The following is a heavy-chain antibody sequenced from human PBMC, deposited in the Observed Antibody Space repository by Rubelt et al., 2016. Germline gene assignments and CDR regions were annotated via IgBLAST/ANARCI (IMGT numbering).Heavy chain of an antibody. CDR2: IQYTGSA. V-gene: IGHV4-39*07. CDR1: AGSIRSTSHY. J-gene: IGHJ5*02. Sequence: QLQLQESGPGLVKPSETLSLTCIVSAGSIRSTSHYWGWIRQPPGKGLEWLASIQYTGSAYYNPSLKSRVTISVDTSKNQFSQRLSSVAGADAAVYDCAGRSNWFDPWGQGTLVTVSS. CDR3: AGRSNWFDP.